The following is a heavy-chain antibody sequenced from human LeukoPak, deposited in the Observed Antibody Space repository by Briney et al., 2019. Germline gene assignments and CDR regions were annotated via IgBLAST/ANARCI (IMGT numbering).Heavy chain of an antibody. CDR1: GYSISSGYY. V-gene: IGHV4-38-2*02. J-gene: IGHJ4*02. CDR2: IYYSGRT. D-gene: IGHD6-13*01. CDR3: ARLRAASGSFDY. Sequence: SETLSLTCTVSGYSISSGYYWGWIRQPPGKGLEWIGYIYYSGRTFYDPSLKSRLTISVDTSKTQFSLKLTSVTAADTAVYFCARLRAASGSFDYWGQGTLVTVSS.